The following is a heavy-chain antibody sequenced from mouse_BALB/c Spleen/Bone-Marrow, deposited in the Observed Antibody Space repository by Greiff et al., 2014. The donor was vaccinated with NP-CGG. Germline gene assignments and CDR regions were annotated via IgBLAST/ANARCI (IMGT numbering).Heavy chain of an antibody. J-gene: IGHJ4*01. Sequence: QVQLKESGAELARPGASVKMSCKASAYTFTDYTVHWVKQRPGQGLEWIGYINPSSGYTNYNQIFKDKATLTADKSSSTAYMQLSSLTSEDSAVYYCARRGTFRATSYATDCWGQGNSVTVSS. V-gene: IGHV1-4*01. D-gene: IGHD3-1*01. CDR2: INPSSGYT. CDR1: AYTFTDYT. CDR3: ARRGTFRATSYATDC.